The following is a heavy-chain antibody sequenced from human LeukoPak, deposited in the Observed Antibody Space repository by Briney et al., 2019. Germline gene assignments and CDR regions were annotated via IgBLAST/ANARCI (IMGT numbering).Heavy chain of an antibody. D-gene: IGHD2-2*02. CDR1: GGSISSYY. J-gene: IGHJ5*02. V-gene: IGHV4-4*09. Sequence: SETLSLTCTVSGGSISSYYWSWIRQPPGKGLEWIGYIYTSGITNYNPSLKSRVSMSVDTSKNQFSLRLSSVTAADTAVYYCARAYREDWFDPWGQGTLVTVSS. CDR2: IYTSGIT. CDR3: ARAYREDWFDP.